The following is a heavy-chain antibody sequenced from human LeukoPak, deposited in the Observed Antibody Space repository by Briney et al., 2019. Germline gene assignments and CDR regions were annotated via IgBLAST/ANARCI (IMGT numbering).Heavy chain of an antibody. V-gene: IGHV3-48*03. J-gene: IGHJ4*02. CDR2: LSSSGSAF. D-gene: IGHD3-3*01. CDR3: ARSARLMKGVVEVTALDD. Sequence: GGSLRLSCEDSGFTFRSYEMNSVRQAPEKGLEWIAHLSSSGSAFSYADSVKGRFTIARDNAKNSVYLEMNSLRADDTAVYYCARSARLMKGVVEVTALDDWGQGTLVTVSS. CDR1: GFTFRSYE.